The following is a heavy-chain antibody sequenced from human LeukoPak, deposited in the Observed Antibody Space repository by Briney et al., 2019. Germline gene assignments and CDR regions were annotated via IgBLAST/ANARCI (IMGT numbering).Heavy chain of an antibody. CDR1: KFTFSSYA. V-gene: IGHV3-23*01. J-gene: IGHJ4*02. D-gene: IGHD3-3*01. Sequence: PGGSLRLSWAASKFTFSSYAMNWVRQASGKGLEWVSGISGSGGSTYYADSVKGRFTISRDNSKNTLYLQMNSLRADDTAVYYCAKDRYAFWSTYSSNPFDYWGQGTLVTVSS. CDR3: AKDRYAFWSTYSSNPFDY. CDR2: ISGSGGST.